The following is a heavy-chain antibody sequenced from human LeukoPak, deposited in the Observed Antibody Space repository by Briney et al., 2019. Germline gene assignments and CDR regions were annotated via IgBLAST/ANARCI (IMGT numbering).Heavy chain of an antibody. D-gene: IGHD3-10*01. V-gene: IGHV4-4*07. Sequence: IFTSGSTNYNPSLKSRVTMSVDTSKNQFSLKLSSVTAADTAVYYCAREPAPYYYGSGGDAFDIWGQGTMVTVSS. CDR3: AREPAPYYYGSGGDAFDI. J-gene: IGHJ3*02. CDR2: IFTSGST.